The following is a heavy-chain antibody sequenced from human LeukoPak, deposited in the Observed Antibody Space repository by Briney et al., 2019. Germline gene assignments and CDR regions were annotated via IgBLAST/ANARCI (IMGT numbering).Heavy chain of an antibody. CDR1: GVTFSSYA. D-gene: IGHD1-1*01. CDR2: ISATGGKT. J-gene: IGHJ4*02. Sequence: GGSLRLSCVASGVTFSSYAMSWVRQAPGKGLEWVSTISATGGKTFYAEPVKGRFTISRDNSRNTLYLQMNSLRAEDAVVYYCAKSETGSIPYFNYWGQGTLVTVSP. V-gene: IGHV3-23*01. CDR3: AKSETGSIPYFNY.